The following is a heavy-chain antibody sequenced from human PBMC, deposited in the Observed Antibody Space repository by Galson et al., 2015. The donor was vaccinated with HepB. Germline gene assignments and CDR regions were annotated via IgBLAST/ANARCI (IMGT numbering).Heavy chain of an antibody. CDR1: GYTLTELS. CDR2: FDPEDGET. D-gene: IGHD3-10*01. Sequence: SVKVSCKVSGYTLTELSMHWVRQAPGKGLEWMGGFDPEDGETIYAQKFQGRVTMTEDTSTDTAYMELSSLRSEDTAVYYCATDPITMVRGVGDAFDIWGQGTMVTVSS. CDR3: ATDPITMVRGVGDAFDI. J-gene: IGHJ3*02. V-gene: IGHV1-24*01.